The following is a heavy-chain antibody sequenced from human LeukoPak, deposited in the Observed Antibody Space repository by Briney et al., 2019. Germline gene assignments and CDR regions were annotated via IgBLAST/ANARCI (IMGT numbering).Heavy chain of an antibody. J-gene: IGHJ4*02. V-gene: IGHV3-23*01. CDR1: GFTFSSYA. CDR2: ISGSGGST. Sequence: GGSLRLSCAASGFTFSSYAMSWVRQAPGKGLEWVSVISGSGGSTYYANSVKGRFTISRDNSKNTLYLQMNSLRAEDTAVYYCARLVGATAPVDYWGQGTLVTVSS. CDR3: ARLVGATAPVDY. D-gene: IGHD1-26*01.